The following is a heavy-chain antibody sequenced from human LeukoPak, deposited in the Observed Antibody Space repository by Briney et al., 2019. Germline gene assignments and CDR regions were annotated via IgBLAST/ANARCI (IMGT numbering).Heavy chain of an antibody. D-gene: IGHD2-15*01. J-gene: IGHJ4*02. CDR3: ANHLEYCSTGSCSYFDY. CDR1: GFTFSSYS. CDR2: ISSSSSYI. Sequence: GGSLRLSCAASGFTFSSYSMNWVRQAPGKGLEWVSSISSSSSYIYYADSVKGRFTISRDNSKNMLYLQMNSLRADDTAVYYCANHLEYCSTGSCSYFDYWGQGTLVTVSS. V-gene: IGHV3-21*04.